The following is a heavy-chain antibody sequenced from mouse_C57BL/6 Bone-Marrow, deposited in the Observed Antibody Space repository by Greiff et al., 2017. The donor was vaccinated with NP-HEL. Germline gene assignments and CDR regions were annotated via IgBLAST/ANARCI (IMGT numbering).Heavy chain of an antibody. D-gene: IGHD1-3*01. CDR2: IDPSDSYT. Sequence: QVQLQQPGAELVKPGASVKLSCKASGYTFTSYWMQWVKQRPGPGLEWIGEIDPSDSYTNYNQKVKGKATLTVDTSSSTAYMQLSSLTSEDSAVYYCARGEWNSWFAYWGQGTLVTVSA. J-gene: IGHJ3*01. V-gene: IGHV1-50*01. CDR1: GYTFTSYW. CDR3: ARGEWNSWFAY.